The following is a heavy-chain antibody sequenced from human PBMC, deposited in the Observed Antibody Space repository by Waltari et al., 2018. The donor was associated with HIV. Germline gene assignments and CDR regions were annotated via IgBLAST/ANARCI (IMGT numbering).Heavy chain of an antibody. D-gene: IGHD6-6*01. J-gene: IGHJ3*01. CDR1: GLTLSGYW. Sequence: EVQMVESGGGLVQLGGSLRFSCGASGLTLSGYWMHWVRQAPGKGLVWVSRIESDGASTNYADSVKGRVTISRDNAKNTLSLQMNSLSVEDTAVYYCVRAGRSSDGFDVWGQGTMVTVSS. CDR3: VRAGRSSDGFDV. CDR2: IESDGAST. V-gene: IGHV3-74*01.